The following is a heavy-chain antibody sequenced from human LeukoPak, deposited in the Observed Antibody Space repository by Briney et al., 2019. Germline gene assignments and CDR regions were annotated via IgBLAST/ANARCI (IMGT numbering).Heavy chain of an antibody. J-gene: IGHJ4*02. CDR1: GFTFSPYV. V-gene: IGHV3-21*01. CDR3: AREFYYRSGSDY. D-gene: IGHD3-10*01. CDR2: ITSSSSDI. Sequence: GGSLRLSCAASGFTFSPYVMHWVRQAPGKGLEWVSSITSSSSDISYADSVKGRFTVSRDNAKNSLYLRMNSLRVEDTAVYYCAREFYYRSGSDYWGQGTLVTVSS.